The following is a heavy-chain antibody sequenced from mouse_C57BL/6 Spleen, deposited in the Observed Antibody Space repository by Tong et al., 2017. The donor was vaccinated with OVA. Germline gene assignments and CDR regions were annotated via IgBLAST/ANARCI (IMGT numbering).Heavy chain of an antibody. Sequence: EVQLQESGPELVKPGASVKISCKASGYSFTGYYMNWVKQSPEKSLEWIGEINPSTGGTTYNQKFKAKATLTVDKSSSTAYMQLKSLTSEDSAVYYCARPPYDGYYQAWFAYWGQGTLVTVSA. V-gene: IGHV1-42*01. CDR2: INPSTGGT. D-gene: IGHD2-3*01. J-gene: IGHJ3*01. CDR3: ARPPYDGYYQAWFAY. CDR1: GYSFTGYY.